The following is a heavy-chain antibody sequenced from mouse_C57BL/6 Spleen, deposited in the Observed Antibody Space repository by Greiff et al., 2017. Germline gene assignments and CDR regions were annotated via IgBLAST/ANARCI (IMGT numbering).Heavy chain of an antibody. V-gene: IGHV1-7*01. D-gene: IGHD2-10*02. CDR1: GYTFTSYW. J-gene: IGHJ3*01. CDR3: ARKYGNYGGRFAY. Sequence: VQLQQSGAELAKPGASVKLSCKASGYTFTSYWMTWVKQRPGQGLEWIGYINPSSGYPKYNQKFTDKATLTADKSSSTAYMQLDSLTYEDSAVYYCARKYGNYGGRFAYWGQGTLVTVSA. CDR2: INPSSGYP.